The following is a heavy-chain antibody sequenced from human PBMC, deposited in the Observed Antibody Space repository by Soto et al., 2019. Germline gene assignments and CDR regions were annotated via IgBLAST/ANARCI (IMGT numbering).Heavy chain of an antibody. V-gene: IGHV4-4*02. CDR1: SGSISSSNW. Sequence: SETLSLTCAVSSGSISSSNWWSWVRQPPGKGLEWIGEIYHSGSTNYNPSLKSRVTISVDKSKNQFSLKLSSVTAADTAVYYCATRSLISSYYIDYWGQGTLVTVSS. J-gene: IGHJ4*02. CDR3: ATRSLISSYYIDY. CDR2: IYHSGST.